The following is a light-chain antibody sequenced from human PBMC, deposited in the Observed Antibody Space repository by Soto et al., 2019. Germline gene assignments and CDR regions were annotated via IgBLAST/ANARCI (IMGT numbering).Light chain of an antibody. CDR2: EAT. CDR1: QGLKF. CDR3: QQANSFPIT. Sequence: DIQMTQSPSSVSASVGDTVTSTCRASQGLKFLAWYQQKPGKAPRLLIYEATNLQSGVPPRFSGSGSGTDFTLTISSLQPEDFATYFCQQANSFPITFGQGTRLE. V-gene: IGKV1-12*01. J-gene: IGKJ5*01.